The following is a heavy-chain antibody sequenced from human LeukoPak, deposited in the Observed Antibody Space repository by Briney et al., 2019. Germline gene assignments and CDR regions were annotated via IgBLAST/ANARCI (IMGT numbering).Heavy chain of an antibody. CDR2: INPNSGGT. V-gene: IGHV1-2*02. CDR1: GYTFTGYY. J-gene: IGHJ4*02. Sequence: ASVKVSCKASGYTFTGYYMHWVRQAPGQGLEWMGWINPNSGGTNYAQKFQGRVTMTRDTSISTAYMELSRLRSDDTAVYYCARDPPYGSGSYHFDYWGQGTLVTVSS. CDR3: ARDPPYGSGSYHFDY. D-gene: IGHD3-10*01.